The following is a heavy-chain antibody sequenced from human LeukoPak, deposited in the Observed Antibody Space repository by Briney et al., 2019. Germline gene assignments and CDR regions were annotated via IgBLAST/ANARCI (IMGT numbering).Heavy chain of an antibody. J-gene: IGHJ4*02. Sequence: GGSLRLSCAASGFTFSDYYMSWIRQAPGKGLEWVSYISSSGNTVKYADSVKGRFTISRDNSKNTLYLQMNSLRAEDTAVYYCARDYSGSYFWGQGTLVTVSS. V-gene: IGHV3-11*04. CDR1: GFTFSDYY. CDR2: ISSSGNTV. D-gene: IGHD1-26*01. CDR3: ARDYSGSYF.